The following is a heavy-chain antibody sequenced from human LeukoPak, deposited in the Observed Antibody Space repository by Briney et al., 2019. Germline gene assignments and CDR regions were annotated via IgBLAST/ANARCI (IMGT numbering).Heavy chain of an antibody. CDR1: GYTFTGYY. Sequence: ASVKVSCKASGYTFTGYYMHWVRQAPGQGLEWMGWINPNSGGTNYAQKFQGRVTMTRDTSISTAYMELSRLRSDDTAVYYSASDHGRSWKYDYFNHWGQGTLVTVSS. CDR3: ASDHGRSWKYDYFNH. J-gene: IGHJ4*02. D-gene: IGHD1-7*01. CDR2: INPNSGGT. V-gene: IGHV1-2*02.